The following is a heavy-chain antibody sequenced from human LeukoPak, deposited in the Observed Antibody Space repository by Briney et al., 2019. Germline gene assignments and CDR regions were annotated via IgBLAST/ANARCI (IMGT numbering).Heavy chain of an antibody. CDR3: ARLPYYYDSSGYYLFDY. CDR1: GGSISSSSYY. D-gene: IGHD3-22*01. Sequence: SETLSLTCTVSGGSISSSSYYWGWIRQPPGKRLEWIGSIYYSGSTYYNPSLKSRVTISVDTSKNQFSLKLSSVTAADTAVYYCARLPYYYDSSGYYLFDYWGQGTLVTVSS. V-gene: IGHV4-39*01. J-gene: IGHJ4*02. CDR2: IYYSGST.